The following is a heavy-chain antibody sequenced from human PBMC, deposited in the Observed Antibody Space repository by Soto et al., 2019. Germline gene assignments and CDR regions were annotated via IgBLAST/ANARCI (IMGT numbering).Heavy chain of an antibody. CDR3: ARHASEGSGSDSYYYYYMDV. Sequence: ASVKVSCKASGYTFTSYAMNWVRQAPGQGLEWMGWISTYNGNTTYAQKLQGRVTISADKSISTAYLQRSSLKASDTAMYYCARHASEGSGSDSYYYYYMDVWGKGTTVTVSS. V-gene: IGHV1-18*01. CDR1: GYTFTSYA. D-gene: IGHD6-19*01. J-gene: IGHJ6*03. CDR2: ISTYNGNT.